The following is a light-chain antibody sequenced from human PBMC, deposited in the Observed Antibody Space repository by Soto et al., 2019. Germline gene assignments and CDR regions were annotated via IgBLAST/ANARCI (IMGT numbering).Light chain of an antibody. Sequence: EVVLTQSPGMLSLSPGERATLSCRASQSVNSNYLAWYQQRPGQAPRLLMYGASSRATGIPDRFSGSGSGTDFTLTISRLEPEDFAVYYCQCYGTSGWTFGQGSKVESK. CDR3: QCYGTSGWT. CDR1: QSVNSNY. J-gene: IGKJ1*01. CDR2: GAS. V-gene: IGKV3-20*01.